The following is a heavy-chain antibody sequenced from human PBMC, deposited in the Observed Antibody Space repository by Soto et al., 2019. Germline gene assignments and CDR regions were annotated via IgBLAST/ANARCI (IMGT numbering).Heavy chain of an antibody. Sequence: GGSLRLSCAASGFTFSSYAMHWVRQAPGKGLEWVAVISYDGSNTYSADSVKGRFTISRDNSKNTLYLQMNSLRAEDTAVYYCARESLGDSSIQLWLLSALDIWGQGTMVTVSS. V-gene: IGHV3-30-3*01. D-gene: IGHD5-18*01. CDR2: ISYDGSNT. CDR1: GFTFSSYA. CDR3: ARESLGDSSIQLWLLSALDI. J-gene: IGHJ3*02.